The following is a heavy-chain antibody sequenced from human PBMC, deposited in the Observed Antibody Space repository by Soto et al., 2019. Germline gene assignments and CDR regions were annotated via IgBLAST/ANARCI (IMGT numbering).Heavy chain of an antibody. V-gene: IGHV3-30*18. J-gene: IGHJ6*02. CDR2: ISYDGSNK. CDR1: GFTFSSYG. D-gene: IGHD3-3*01. CDR3: AKDLPRFLEWVLHRPRYYYYGMDV. Sequence: QVQLVESGGGVVQPGRSLRLSCAASGFTFSSYGMHWVRQAPGKGLEWVAVISYDGSNKYYADSVKGRFTISRDNSKNTLYLQMNSLRAEDTAVYYCAKDLPRFLEWVLHRPRYYYYGMDVWGQGTKVTVSS.